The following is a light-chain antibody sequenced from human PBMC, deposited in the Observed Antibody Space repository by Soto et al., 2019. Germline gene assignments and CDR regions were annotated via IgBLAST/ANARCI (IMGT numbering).Light chain of an antibody. Sequence: GDRVTITCRASQSINSWLAWYQQKPGKAPNLLIYKASSLESGVPSRFSGSGSGTEFTLTISSLQPDDFATYYCQQYNSYPTFGQGTRLEIK. CDR2: KAS. J-gene: IGKJ5*01. CDR3: QQYNSYPT. CDR1: QSINSW. V-gene: IGKV1-5*03.